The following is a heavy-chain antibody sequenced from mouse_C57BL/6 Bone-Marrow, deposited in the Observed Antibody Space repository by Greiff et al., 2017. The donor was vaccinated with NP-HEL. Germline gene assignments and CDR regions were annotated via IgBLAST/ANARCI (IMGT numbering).Heavy chain of an antibody. CDR3: ARHYYGSNYWYFDV. CDR1: GFTFSSYG. CDR2: ISSGGSYT. Sequence: EVNVVESGGDLVKPGGSLKLSCAASGFTFSSYGMSWVRQTPDKRLEWVATISSGGSYTYYPDSVKGRFTISRDNAKNTLYLQMSSLKSEDTAMYYCARHYYGSNYWYFDVWGTGTTVTVSS. D-gene: IGHD1-1*01. V-gene: IGHV5-6*01. J-gene: IGHJ1*03.